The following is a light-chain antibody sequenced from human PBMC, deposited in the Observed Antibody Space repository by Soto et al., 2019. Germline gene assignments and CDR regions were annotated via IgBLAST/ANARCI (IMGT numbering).Light chain of an antibody. V-gene: IGKV1-5*01. CDR2: DAS. Sequence: RMKQSASTVSASVGDRVTITCRASQSISSWLAWYQQKPGKAPKLLIYDASSLESGVPSRFSGSGSGTEFTLTISSLQPDDFATYYCQQYKSYWTFGQGTKVDIK. J-gene: IGKJ1*01. CDR1: QSISSW. CDR3: QQYKSYWT.